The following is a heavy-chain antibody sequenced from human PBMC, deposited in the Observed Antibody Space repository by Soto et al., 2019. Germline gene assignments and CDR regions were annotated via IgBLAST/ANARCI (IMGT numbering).Heavy chain of an antibody. CDR2: ISAYNGNT. CDR3: ARNGYSSSWYLTSNWFDP. J-gene: IGHJ5*02. Sequence: GASVKVSCKASGYTFTSYGISCVRQAPGQVLEWMGWISAYNGNTNYAQKLQGRVTMTTDTSTSTAYMELRSLRSDDTAVYYCARNGYSSSWYLTSNWFDPWGQGTLVTVSS. D-gene: IGHD6-13*01. V-gene: IGHV1-18*04. CDR1: GYTFTSYG.